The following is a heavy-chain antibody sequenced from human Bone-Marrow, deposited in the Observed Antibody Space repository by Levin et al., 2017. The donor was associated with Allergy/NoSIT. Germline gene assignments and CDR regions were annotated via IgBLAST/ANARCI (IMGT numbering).Heavy chain of an antibody. CDR3: ARLGRYCSGGSCYSPDFDY. V-gene: IGHV3-7*03. Sequence: LSLTCAASGFTFSSYWMSWVRQAPGKGLEWVANIKQDGSEKYYVDSVKGRFTISRDNAKNSLYLQMNSLRAEDTAVYYCARLGRYCSGGSCYSPDFDYWGQGTLVTVSS. D-gene: IGHD2-15*01. CDR2: IKQDGSEK. CDR1: GFTFSSYW. J-gene: IGHJ4*02.